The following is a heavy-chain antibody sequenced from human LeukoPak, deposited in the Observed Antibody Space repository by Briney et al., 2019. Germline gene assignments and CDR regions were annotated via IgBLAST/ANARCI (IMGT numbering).Heavy chain of an antibody. D-gene: IGHD3-10*01. V-gene: IGHV4-39*01. CDR2: IYYSGST. J-gene: IGHJ3*02. CDR3: AISPAMVRGVTTRFYVFDI. Sequence: SETLSLTCTVSVGSISSSSYYWGWIRRPPGKGLEWIGSIYYSGSTYYNPSLQIRLTISVETSKNQFSLKLSSVTAADTAVYYSAISPAMVRGVTTRFYVFDIWGQGTMVTVSS. CDR1: VGSISSSSYY.